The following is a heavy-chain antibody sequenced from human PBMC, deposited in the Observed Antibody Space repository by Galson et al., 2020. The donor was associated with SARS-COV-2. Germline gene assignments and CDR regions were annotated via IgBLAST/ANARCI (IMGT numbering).Heavy chain of an antibody. V-gene: IGHV4-30-4*01. Sequence: ASETLSLTCTVSGGSISSGNYYWNWIRQPPGKGLEWIGYIYYSGSAYYNPSLKSRLTISVDTSKNQFSLKLSSVTAADTAVYYCARGLDYYGSGNYYNGPYYFDSWGQGTLVTVSS. CDR1: GGSISSGNYY. D-gene: IGHD3-10*01. J-gene: IGHJ4*02. CDR3: ARGLDYYGSGNYYNGPYYFDS. CDR2: IYYSGSA.